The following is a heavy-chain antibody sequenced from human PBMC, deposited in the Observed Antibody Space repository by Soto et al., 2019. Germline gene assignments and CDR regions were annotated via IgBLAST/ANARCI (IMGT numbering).Heavy chain of an antibody. CDR3: ARLLIVVVPAAIQD. J-gene: IGHJ1*01. CDR2: IYYSGST. D-gene: IGHD2-2*01. Sequence: QLQLQESGPGLVKPSETLSLTCTVSGGSISSSSYYWGWIRQPPGKGLEWIGSIYYSGSTYYNPSLKSRFTISVDTSNNQFSLKLSSVTAADTAVYYCARLLIVVVPAAIQDWGQGTLVTVSS. CDR1: GGSISSSSYY. V-gene: IGHV4-39*01.